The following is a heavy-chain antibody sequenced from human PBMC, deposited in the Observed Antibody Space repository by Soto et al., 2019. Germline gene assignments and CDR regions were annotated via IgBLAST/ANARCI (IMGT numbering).Heavy chain of an antibody. CDR1: GFSLSTSGMC. D-gene: IGHD2-15*01. V-gene: IGHV2-70*11. CDR3: ARMVGYCSGGSCSSSYYGMVV. J-gene: IGHJ6*02. Sequence: GSGPTLVNPTQTLTLTCTFSGFSLSTSGMCVSWIRQPPGKALEWLARIDWDDDKYYSTSLKTRLTISKDTSKNQVVLTMTNMDPVDTATYYCARMVGYCSGGSCSSSYYGMVVWGQGPTVTVPS. CDR2: IDWDDDK.